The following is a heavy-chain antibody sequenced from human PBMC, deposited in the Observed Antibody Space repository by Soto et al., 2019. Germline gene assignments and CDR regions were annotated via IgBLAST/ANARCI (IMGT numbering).Heavy chain of an antibody. Sequence: SVKVSCKASAGTFSSYTSSWVRQAPGQGLEWMGRIIPILGIANYAQKFQGRVTITADKSTSTAYMELSSLRSEDTAVYYCAREVGYSYYFDYWGQGTLVTVSS. CDR2: IIPILGIA. V-gene: IGHV1-69*04. CDR3: AREVGYSYYFDY. D-gene: IGHD5-18*01. J-gene: IGHJ4*02. CDR1: AGTFSSYT.